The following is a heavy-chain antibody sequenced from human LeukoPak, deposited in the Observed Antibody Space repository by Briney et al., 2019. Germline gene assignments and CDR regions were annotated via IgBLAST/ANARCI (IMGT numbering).Heavy chain of an antibody. V-gene: IGHV3-23*01. CDR3: TKDPPGSRIIIAASDH. CDR2: IRGSGGVT. D-gene: IGHD3-10*01. J-gene: IGHJ4*02. Sequence: GGSLRLSCAASGFRFSTYAMTWVRQAPGKGLEWVSGIRGSGGVTYYADSVKGRFTISRDNSKNTLYLHMNSLRVEDTAVYYCTKDPPGSRIIIAASDHWGQGTLVTVSS. CDR1: GFRFSTYA.